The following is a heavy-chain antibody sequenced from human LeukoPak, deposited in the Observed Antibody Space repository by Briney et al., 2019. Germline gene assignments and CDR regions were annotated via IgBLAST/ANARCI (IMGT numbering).Heavy chain of an antibody. Sequence: GGSLRLSCAASGFTFSSYSMNWVRQAPGKGLEWVSSISSSSSYIYYADSVKGRFTISRDNAKNSLYLQMNSLRAEDTAVYYCARAVGNYDSFDYWGQEPWSPSPQ. V-gene: IGHV3-21*01. CDR1: GFTFSSYS. CDR2: ISSSSSYI. CDR3: ARAVGNYDSFDY. J-gene: IGHJ4*01. D-gene: IGHD3-22*01.